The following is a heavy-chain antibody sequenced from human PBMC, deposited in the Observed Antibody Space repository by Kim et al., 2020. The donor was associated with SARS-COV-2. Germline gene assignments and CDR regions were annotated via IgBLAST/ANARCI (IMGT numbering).Heavy chain of an antibody. D-gene: IGHD6-13*01. J-gene: IGHJ5*02. Sequence: GESLKISCKGSGYSFTSYWISWVRQMPGKGLEWMGRIDPSDSYTNYSPSFQGHVTISADKSISTAYLQWSSLKASDTAMYYFARAAAGWFDPWGQGTLVTVSS. CDR3: ARAAAGWFDP. CDR1: GYSFTSYW. CDR2: IDPSDSYT. V-gene: IGHV5-10-1*01.